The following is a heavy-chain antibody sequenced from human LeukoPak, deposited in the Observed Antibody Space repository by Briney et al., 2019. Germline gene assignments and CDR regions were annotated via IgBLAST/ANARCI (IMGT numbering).Heavy chain of an antibody. J-gene: IGHJ4*02. CDR3: ARGEETVNIDY. CDR2: ISAYNGNT. D-gene: IGHD4-17*01. Sequence: ASVKVSCKASGYTFTSYGISWVRQAPGQGLEWMGWISAYNGNTNYAQKFQGRVTMTRNTSISTAYMELSSLRSEDTAVYYCARGEETVNIDYWGQGTLVTVSS. CDR1: GYTFTSYG. V-gene: IGHV1-18*01.